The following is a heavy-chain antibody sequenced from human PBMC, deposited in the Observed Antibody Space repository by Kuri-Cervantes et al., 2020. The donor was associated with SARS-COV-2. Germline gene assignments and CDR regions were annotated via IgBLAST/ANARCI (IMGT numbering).Heavy chain of an antibody. V-gene: IGHV1-69*13. J-gene: IGHJ6*03. CDR3: ARASSAFGVVPRWHYYYYMDV. CDR2: IIPIFGTA. Sequence: SVKVSCKASGGTFSSYAISWVRQAPGQGLEWMGGIIPIFGTANYAQKFQGRVTITADESTSTAYMELSSLRSEDTAVYYCARASSAFGVVPRWHYYYYMDVWGKGTTVTVSS. D-gene: IGHD3-3*01. CDR1: GGTFSSYA.